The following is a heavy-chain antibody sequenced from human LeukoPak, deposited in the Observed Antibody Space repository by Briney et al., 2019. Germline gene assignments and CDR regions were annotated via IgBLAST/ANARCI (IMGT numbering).Heavy chain of an antibody. V-gene: IGHV3-53*01. CDR3: ARDPIYSSGWYEPGDAFDI. CDR2: IYSGGST. Sequence: GGSLRLSCAASGFTVSSNYMSWVRQAPGKGLGWVSVIYSGGSTYYADSVKGRFTISRDNAKNTLYLQMNSLRAEDTAVYYCARDPIYSSGWYEPGDAFDIWGQGTMVTVSS. CDR1: GFTVSSNY. J-gene: IGHJ3*02. D-gene: IGHD6-19*01.